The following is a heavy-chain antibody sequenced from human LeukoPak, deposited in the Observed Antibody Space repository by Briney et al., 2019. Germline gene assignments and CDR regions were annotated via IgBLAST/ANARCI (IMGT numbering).Heavy chain of an antibody. J-gene: IGHJ4*02. CDR1: GYTFTRYY. Sequence: ASVKVSCKASGYTFTRYYMHWVRQAPGQGLEWMGWINPNSGGRNYAQKFQGRVTMTRDTSISTAYMELSRLRSDDTAVYYCARGSHVQYCSGGSCYLPFDYWGQGTLVTVSS. D-gene: IGHD2-15*01. CDR2: INPNSGGR. V-gene: IGHV1-2*02. CDR3: ARGSHVQYCSGGSCYLPFDY.